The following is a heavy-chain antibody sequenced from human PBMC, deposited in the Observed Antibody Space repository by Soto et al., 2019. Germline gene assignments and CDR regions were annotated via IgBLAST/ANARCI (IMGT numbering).Heavy chain of an antibody. V-gene: IGHV1-8*01. CDR3: ARGGYYAYGMDV. CDR2: MNPNSGNT. CDR1: GYTFTSYD. D-gene: IGHD3-3*01. J-gene: IGHJ6*02. Sequence: ASVKFSCKAXGYTFTSYDINWVRQATGQGLEWMGWMNPNSGNTGYAQKFQGRVTMTRNTSISTAYMELSSLRSEDTAVYYCARGGYYAYGMDVWGQGTTVTVSS.